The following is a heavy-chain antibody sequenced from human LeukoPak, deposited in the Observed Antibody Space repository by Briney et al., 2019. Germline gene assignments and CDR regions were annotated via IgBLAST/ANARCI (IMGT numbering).Heavy chain of an antibody. CDR3: ARDYTYYYDSSGYTIPGY. CDR2: INPNSGGT. CDR1: GYTFTGYY. V-gene: IGHV1-2*02. Sequence: GASVKVSCKASGYTFTGYYMHWVRQAPGQGLEWMGWINPNSGGTNYAQKFQGRVTMTRDTSISTAYMELSRLRSDDTAVYYCARDYTYYYDSSGYTIPGYGGQGTLVTVSS. D-gene: IGHD3-22*01. J-gene: IGHJ4*02.